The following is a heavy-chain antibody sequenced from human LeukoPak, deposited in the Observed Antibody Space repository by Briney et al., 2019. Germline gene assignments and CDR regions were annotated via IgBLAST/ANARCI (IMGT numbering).Heavy chain of an antibody. CDR2: ISSSGSTI. Sequence: GGSLRLSCAASGFTFRSYEMNWVRQAPGKGLEWVSYISSSGSTIYYADSVKGRFTISRDNAKNSLCLQMNSLRAEDTAVYYCAELGITMIGGVWGKGTTVTISS. V-gene: IGHV3-48*03. CDR1: GFTFRSYE. J-gene: IGHJ6*04. D-gene: IGHD3-10*02. CDR3: AELGITMIGGV.